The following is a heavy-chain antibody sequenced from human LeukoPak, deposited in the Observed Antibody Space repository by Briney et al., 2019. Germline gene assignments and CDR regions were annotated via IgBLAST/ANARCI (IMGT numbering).Heavy chain of an antibody. V-gene: IGHV5-51*01. CDR2: TYPGDSDT. J-gene: IGHJ6*02. CDR1: GYSLTSHW. D-gene: IGHD2-15*01. Sequence: GESLKISCKGSGYSLTSHWIAWVRQMPGKGLGWMGITYPGDSDTRYSPSFQGQVTISADKSINTAYLQWSSLKTSDTAMYYCARHTSGSPWDAIDVWGQGTKVTVSS. CDR3: ARHTSGSPWDAIDV.